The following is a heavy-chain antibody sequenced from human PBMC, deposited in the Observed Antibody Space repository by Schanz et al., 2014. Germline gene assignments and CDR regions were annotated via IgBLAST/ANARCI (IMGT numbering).Heavy chain of an antibody. CDR2: IKRDGSEK. CDR1: GFTFSDYW. V-gene: IGHV3-7*05. J-gene: IGHJ4*02. D-gene: IGHD1-1*01. CDR3: AKIERNED. Sequence: EAQLVESGGGLVQPGGSLRLSCTASGFTFSDYWMSWVRQAPGKGPEWVANIKRDGSEKNYLDSVKGRFTISRDNAKNSLFLQMNSLRAEDTAVYFCAKIERNEDWGQGTLVTVSS.